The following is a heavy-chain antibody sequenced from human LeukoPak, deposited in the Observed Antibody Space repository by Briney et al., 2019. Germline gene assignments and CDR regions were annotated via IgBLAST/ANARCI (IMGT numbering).Heavy chain of an antibody. J-gene: IGHJ4*02. V-gene: IGHV3-66*01. D-gene: IGHD2/OR15-2a*01. CDR2: IYSGGST. CDR1: GFTVSSNY. Sequence: GGSLILSCAASGFTVSSNYMTWVRQAPGKGLEWVSIIYSGGSTYYADSVKGRFSISRDNSKNTLYLQMNSLRAEDTAVYYCARADEYFFDYWGQGTLVTVSS. CDR3: ARADEYFFDY.